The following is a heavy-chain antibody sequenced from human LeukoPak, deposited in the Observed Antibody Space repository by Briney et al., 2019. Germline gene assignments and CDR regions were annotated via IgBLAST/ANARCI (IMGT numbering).Heavy chain of an antibody. V-gene: IGHV4-59*08. Sequence: SETLSLTCTVSGGSISSYYWSWIRQPPGKGLEWIWYISCSGSTNYNPSLKSRVTMSVDTSKNQFSLRLSSVTAADTAVYYCARRGISAAGTYDYWGQGTLVTVSS. CDR2: ISCSGST. J-gene: IGHJ4*02. D-gene: IGHD6-13*01. CDR1: GGSISSYY. CDR3: ARRGISAAGTYDY.